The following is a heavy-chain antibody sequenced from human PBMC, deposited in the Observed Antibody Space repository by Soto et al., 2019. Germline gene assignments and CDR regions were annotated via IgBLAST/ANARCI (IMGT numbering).Heavy chain of an antibody. Sequence: SETLSLTCTVSGGSISSYYWSWIRQPPGKGLEWIGYIYYSGSTNYNPSLKSRVTISVDTSKNQFSLKLSSVTAADTAVYYCARYNWNYDFDYRGQGTLVTVSS. CDR1: GGSISSYY. CDR2: IYYSGST. D-gene: IGHD1-7*01. J-gene: IGHJ4*02. CDR3: ARYNWNYDFDY. V-gene: IGHV4-59*08.